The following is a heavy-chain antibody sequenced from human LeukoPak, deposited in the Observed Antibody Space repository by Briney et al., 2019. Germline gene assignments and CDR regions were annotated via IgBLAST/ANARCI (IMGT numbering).Heavy chain of an antibody. J-gene: IGHJ5*02. Sequence: ASVKVSCKASGYTFTGYYIHWVRQAPGQGLEWMGWINPNSGGTNYAQKFQGRVTMTRDTSISTAYMELRSLRSDDTAVYYCARIYDFWSGYFRFDPWGQGTLVTVSS. CDR3: ARIYDFWSGYFRFDP. D-gene: IGHD3-3*01. CDR2: INPNSGGT. V-gene: IGHV1-2*02. CDR1: GYTFTGYY.